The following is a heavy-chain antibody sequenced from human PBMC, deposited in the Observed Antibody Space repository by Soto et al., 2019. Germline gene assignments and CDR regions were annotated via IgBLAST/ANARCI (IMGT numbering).Heavy chain of an antibody. CDR1: GFTFSSYW. CDR2: IYHDGSNK. J-gene: IGHJ4*02. Sequence: GGSLRLSCAASGFTFSSYWMNWVRQAPGKGLEWVAIIYHDGSNKYYADSVKGRFTISRDNSKNTLYLQMNSLRAEDTAVYYCAKGVEMATIDYWGQGTLVTVSS. V-gene: IGHV3-30*18. CDR3: AKGVEMATIDY. D-gene: IGHD5-12*01.